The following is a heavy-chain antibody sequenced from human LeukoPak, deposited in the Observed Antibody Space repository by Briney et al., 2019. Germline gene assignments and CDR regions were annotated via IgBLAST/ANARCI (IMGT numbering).Heavy chain of an antibody. D-gene: IGHD2-2*01. CDR3: ARAVVVVPAAMLDY. V-gene: IGHV3-48*03. J-gene: IGHJ4*02. Sequence: GGSLRLSCAASGFTFSSYEMNWVRQAPGKGLEWVSYISSSGSTIYYADSVKGRFTISRDNAKNSLYLQMNSLRAEDTAVYYCARAVVVVPAAMLDYWGQGTLVTVSS. CDR2: ISSSGSTI. CDR1: GFTFSSYE.